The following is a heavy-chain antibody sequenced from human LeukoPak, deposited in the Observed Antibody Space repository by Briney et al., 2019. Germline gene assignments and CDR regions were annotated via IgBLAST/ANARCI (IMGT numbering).Heavy chain of an antibody. CDR2: INTDGSTT. Sequence: GGPLRLSCAASGFTFSSYWMHWVRQAPGKGLVWVSRINTDGSTTSYADSVKGRFTISRDNAKNTLYLQMNSLRAEDTAVYYCAKTLGYCSGGSCYSGVIDYWGQGTLVTVSS. CDR1: GFTFSSYW. CDR3: AKTLGYCSGGSCYSGVIDY. V-gene: IGHV3-74*01. J-gene: IGHJ4*02. D-gene: IGHD2-15*01.